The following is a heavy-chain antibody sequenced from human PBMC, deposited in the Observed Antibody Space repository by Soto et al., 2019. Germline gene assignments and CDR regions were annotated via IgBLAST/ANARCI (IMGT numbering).Heavy chain of an antibody. D-gene: IGHD2-15*01. CDR1: GFTFSSYG. CDR3: ARYCSGGSCYPPYYGLDV. V-gene: IGHV3-33*01. Sequence: QVQLVESGGGVVQPGRSLRLSCAASGFTFSSYGMHWVRQAPGKGLEWVALTWYDGSKAYYAESVKGRFTISRDNSKNTLYLQMNSLRAEDTAVDYCARYCSGGSCYPPYYGLDVWGQGTTVTVSS. J-gene: IGHJ6*02. CDR2: TWYDGSKA.